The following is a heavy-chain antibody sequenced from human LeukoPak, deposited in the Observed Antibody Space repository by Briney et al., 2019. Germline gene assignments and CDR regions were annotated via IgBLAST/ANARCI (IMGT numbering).Heavy chain of an antibody. V-gene: IGHV1-18*01. CDR1: GYTFTSYG. D-gene: IGHD1-26*01. Sequence: ASVKVSCKASGYTFTSYGISWVRQAPGQGLEWMGWISAYNGNTNYAQKLQGRVTMTTDTSTSTAYMELRSLRSEDTAVYYCAREVGDYYYYYMDVWGKGTTVTVSS. CDR2: ISAYNGNT. J-gene: IGHJ6*03. CDR3: AREVGDYYYYYMDV.